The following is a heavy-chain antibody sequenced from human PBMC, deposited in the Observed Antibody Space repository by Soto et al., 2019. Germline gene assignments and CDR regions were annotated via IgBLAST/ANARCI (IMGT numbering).Heavy chain of an antibody. CDR2: IYSGGST. CDR1: GFTVSSNY. V-gene: IGHV3-53*01. CDR3: ARDGSYGRYDAFDI. Sequence: HPGGSLRLSCAASGFTVSSNYMSWVRQAPGKGLEWVSVIYSGGSTYYADSVKGRFTISRDNSKNTLYLQMNSLRAEDTAVYYCARDGSYGRYDAFDIWGQGTMVTVSS. J-gene: IGHJ3*02. D-gene: IGHD5-18*01.